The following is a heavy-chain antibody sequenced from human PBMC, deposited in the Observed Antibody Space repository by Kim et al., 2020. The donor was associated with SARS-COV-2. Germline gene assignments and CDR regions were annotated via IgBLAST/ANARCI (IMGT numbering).Heavy chain of an antibody. CDR1: GGSISSYY. J-gene: IGHJ3*02. Sequence: SETLSLTCTVSGGSISSYYWSWIRQPPGKGLEWIGYIYYSGSTNYNPSLKSRVTISVDTSKNQFSLKLSSVTAADTAVYYCAGSGSYAVSAFDIWGQGTMVTVSS. CDR2: IYYSGST. D-gene: IGHD1-26*01. CDR3: AGSGSYAVSAFDI. V-gene: IGHV4-59*13.